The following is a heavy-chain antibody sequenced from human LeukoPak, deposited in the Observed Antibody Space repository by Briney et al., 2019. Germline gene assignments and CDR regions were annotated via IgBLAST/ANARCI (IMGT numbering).Heavy chain of an antibody. V-gene: IGHV1-2*02. Sequence: ASVKVSCKASGYTFTGYYMHWVRQAPGQGLEWMGWINPNSGGTNYAQKFQGRVTMTRDTSISTAYMELSRLRSDDTAVYYCARDHGSISWPDYWGQGTLVTVSS. CDR1: GYTFTGYY. D-gene: IGHD6-13*01. J-gene: IGHJ4*02. CDR2: INPNSGGT. CDR3: ARDHGSISWPDY.